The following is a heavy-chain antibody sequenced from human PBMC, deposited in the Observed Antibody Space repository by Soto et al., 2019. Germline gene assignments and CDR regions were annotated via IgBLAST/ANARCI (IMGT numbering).Heavy chain of an antibody. D-gene: IGHD6-13*01. CDR1: GYTFTSYG. CDR3: ARRAAADHGGAFDI. V-gene: IGHV1-69*13. Sequence: SVKVSCKASGYTFTSYGISWVRQAPGQGLEWMGGIIPIFGTANYAQKFQGRVTITADESTSTAYMELSSLRSEDTAVYYCARRAAADHGGAFDIWGQGTMVTVSS. J-gene: IGHJ3*02. CDR2: IIPIFGTA.